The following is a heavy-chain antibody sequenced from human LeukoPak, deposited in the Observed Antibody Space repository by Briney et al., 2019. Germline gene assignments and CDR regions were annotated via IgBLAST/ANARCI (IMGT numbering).Heavy chain of an antibody. V-gene: IGHV4-59*01. Sequence: SETLSLTCTVSGGSISSYYWSWIRQPPGKGLEWIGYIYYSGSTNYNPSLKSRVTISVDTSKNQFSLELSSVTAADTAVYYCAREGLGSGRGGDFDLWGRGTLVTVSS. CDR1: GGSISSYY. J-gene: IGHJ2*01. D-gene: IGHD2-15*01. CDR3: AREGLGSGRGGDFDL. CDR2: IYYSGST.